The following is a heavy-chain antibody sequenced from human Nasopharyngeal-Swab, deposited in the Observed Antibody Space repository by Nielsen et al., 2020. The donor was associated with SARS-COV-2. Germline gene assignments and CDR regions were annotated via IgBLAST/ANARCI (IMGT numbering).Heavy chain of an antibody. CDR3: ARVPPYYDFWSGYYKGWFDP. D-gene: IGHD3-3*01. Sequence: WIRQPPGKGLEWIGEINHSGSTNYNPSLKSRVTISVDTSKNQFSLKLSSVTAADTAVYYCARVPPYYDFWSGYYKGWFDPWGQGTLVTVSS. J-gene: IGHJ5*02. CDR2: INHSGST. V-gene: IGHV4-34*01.